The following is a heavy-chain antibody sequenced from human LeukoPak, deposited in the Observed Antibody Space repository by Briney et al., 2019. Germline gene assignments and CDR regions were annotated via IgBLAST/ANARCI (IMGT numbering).Heavy chain of an antibody. CDR1: GFTFGDYG. Sequence: PGGSLRLSCTASGFTFGDYGMSWVRQAPGKGLEWVAFIRSKAYGATTEYAASVEGRFAISRDDSKSIAYLQMNSLKAEDTGVYYCTRVTLDMTEMVVIITLDYWGQGTLVTVSS. D-gene: IGHD2-21*01. V-gene: IGHV3-49*04. CDR3: TRVTLDMTEMVVIITLDY. CDR2: IRSKAYGATT. J-gene: IGHJ4*02.